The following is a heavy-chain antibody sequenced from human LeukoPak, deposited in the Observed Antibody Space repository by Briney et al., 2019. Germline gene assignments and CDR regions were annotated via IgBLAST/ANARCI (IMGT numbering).Heavy chain of an antibody. J-gene: IGHJ6*04. Sequence: SETLSLTCTVSGGSISSGDYYWGWIRQPPGKGLEWIGYIYYSGSTYYNPSLKSRVTISVDTSKNQFSLKLSSVTAADTAVYYCAKAPYYDILSSPPHADVWGKGTTVTVSS. CDR1: GGSISSGDYY. CDR3: AKAPYYDILSSPPHADV. D-gene: IGHD3-9*01. V-gene: IGHV4-30-4*01. CDR2: IYYSGST.